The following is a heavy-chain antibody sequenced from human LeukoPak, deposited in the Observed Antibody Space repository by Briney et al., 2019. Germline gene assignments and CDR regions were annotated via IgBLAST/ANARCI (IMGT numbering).Heavy chain of an antibody. CDR2: IYYSGST. Sequence: PSETLSLTCTVSGVSISSYYWSWIRQPPGKGLEWIGYIYYSGSTNYNPSLKSRVTISLHTSKNQFSLKLSSVTAAETAVYYCASNYYGSGSLDYWGQGNLVTVSS. J-gene: IGHJ4*02. CDR3: ASNYYGSGSLDY. CDR1: GVSISSYY. V-gene: IGHV4-59*08. D-gene: IGHD3-10*01.